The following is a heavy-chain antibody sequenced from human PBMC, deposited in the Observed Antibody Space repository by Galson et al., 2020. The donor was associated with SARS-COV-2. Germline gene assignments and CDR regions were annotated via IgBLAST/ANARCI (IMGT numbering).Heavy chain of an antibody. Sequence: KIGESLKISCKGSGYIFTNYWIGWVRPMPGKDLEWIGIINPRDSEPTYSPSFQGQVTISADKSITTAYLQWSSLKASDTAMYYCARHRYCSSNSCQPPPGIDYWGQGTLVTVSS. V-gene: IGHV5-51*01. CDR3: ARHRYCSSNSCQPPPGIDY. D-gene: IGHD2-2*01. J-gene: IGHJ4*02. CDR1: GYIFTNYW. CDR2: INPRDSEP.